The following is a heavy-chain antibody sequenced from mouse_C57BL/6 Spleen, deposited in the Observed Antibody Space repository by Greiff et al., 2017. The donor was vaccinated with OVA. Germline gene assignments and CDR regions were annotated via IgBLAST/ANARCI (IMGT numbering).Heavy chain of an antibody. D-gene: IGHD2-1*01. Sequence: DVHLVESGGGLVKPGGSLKLSCAASGFTFSDYGMHWVRQAPEKGLEWVAYISSGSSTIYYADTVKGRFTISRDNAKNTLFLQMTSLRSEDTAMYYCANYGNYDYYAMDYWGQGTSVTVSS. J-gene: IGHJ4*01. CDR2: ISSGSSTI. CDR1: GFTFSDYG. V-gene: IGHV5-17*01. CDR3: ANYGNYDYYAMDY.